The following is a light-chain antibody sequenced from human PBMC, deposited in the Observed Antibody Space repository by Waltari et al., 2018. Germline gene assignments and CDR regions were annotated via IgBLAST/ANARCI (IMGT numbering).Light chain of an antibody. CDR1: QSIVDSEDGNTY. V-gene: IGKV2-40*01. CDR3: MQALEFPPT. J-gene: IGKJ4*01. Sequence: DIVMTQTPLSLPVPLGEPASISCRSRQSIVDSEDGNTYLEWYLQKPGQSPQLLIYEVSNRASGVPDRFSGSGSDTDFTLKISRVEAEDVGVYYCMQALEFPPTFGGGTKVEIK. CDR2: EVS.